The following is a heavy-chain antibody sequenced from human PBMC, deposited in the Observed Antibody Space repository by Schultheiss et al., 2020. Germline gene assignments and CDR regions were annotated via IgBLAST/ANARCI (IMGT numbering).Heavy chain of an antibody. Sequence: GGSLRLSCAASGFTFSSYGMHWVRQAPGKGLEWVAVIWYDGSNKYYADSVKGRFTISRDNSKNTLYLQMNSLRAEDTAVYYCARDTAVVTSYYYMDVWGKGTTVTVSS. CDR3: ARDTAVVTSYYYMDV. D-gene: IGHD4-23*01. CDR2: IWYDGSNK. CDR1: GFTFSSYG. V-gene: IGHV3-33*01. J-gene: IGHJ6*03.